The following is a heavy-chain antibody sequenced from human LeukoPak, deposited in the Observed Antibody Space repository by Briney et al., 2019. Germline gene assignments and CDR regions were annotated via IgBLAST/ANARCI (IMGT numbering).Heavy chain of an antibody. J-gene: IGHJ4*02. D-gene: IGHD2-2*01. CDR3: ARGCSSTSCFLDY. CDR2: IKQDGSEK. CDR1: GFTFSSYW. Sequence: GGSLRLSCAASGFTFSSYWMSWVRQAPGKGLEWVANIKQDGSEKYYVDSVKGRFTISRDNAKNSLYLQMNSLRAEDTAVYYCARGCSSTSCFLDYWGQGTLVTVSS. V-gene: IGHV3-7*01.